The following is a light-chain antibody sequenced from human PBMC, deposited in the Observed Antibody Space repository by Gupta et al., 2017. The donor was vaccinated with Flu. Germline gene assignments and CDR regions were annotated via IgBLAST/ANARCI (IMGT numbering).Light chain of an antibody. J-gene: IGKJ1*01. Sequence: DIQMTQSPSSLSASVGDRVTITCRASQSISSDLNWYQQKPGQAPKLLIYAASSSQSGVPSRGSGSGSGIDFTLTISRLQPLDVSTYHRQQSYSTGTFGQGTKVEIK. CDR1: QSISSD. CDR3: QQSYSTGT. CDR2: AAS. V-gene: IGKV1-39*01.